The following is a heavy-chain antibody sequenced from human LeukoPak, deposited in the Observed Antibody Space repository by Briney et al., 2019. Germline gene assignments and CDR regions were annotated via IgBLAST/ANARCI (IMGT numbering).Heavy chain of an antibody. J-gene: IGHJ4*02. CDR3: ARDFWSGYYPGLY. V-gene: IGHV1-18*01. CDR1: GDIFTSYG. Sequence: ASVKVSCKASGDIFTSYGISWVRQAPGQGLEWMGWISVYNGNTNYAQKLQGRVTMTTDTSTSTAYMELRSLRSDDTAVYYCARDFWSGYYPGLYWGQGALVTVSS. D-gene: IGHD3-3*01. CDR2: ISVYNGNT.